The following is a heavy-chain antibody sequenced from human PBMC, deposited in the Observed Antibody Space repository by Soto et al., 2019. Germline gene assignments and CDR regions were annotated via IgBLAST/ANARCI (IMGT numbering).Heavy chain of an antibody. V-gene: IGHV4-34*01. CDR3: ARGYYGSGSYSSYYGMDV. J-gene: IGHJ6*02. Sequence: SETLSLTCAVYGGPFSGYYWSWIRQPPGKGLEWIGEINHSGSTNYNPSLKSRVTISVDTSKNQFSLKLSSVTAADTAVYYCARGYYGSGSYSSYYGMDVWGQGTTVTVSS. CDR1: GGPFSGYY. CDR2: INHSGST. D-gene: IGHD3-10*01.